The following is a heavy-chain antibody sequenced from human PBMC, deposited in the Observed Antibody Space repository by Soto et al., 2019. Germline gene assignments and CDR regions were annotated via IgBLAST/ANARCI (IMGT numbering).Heavy chain of an antibody. D-gene: IGHD6-13*01. CDR3: AKSYSSNWYDYFDY. J-gene: IGHJ4*02. Sequence: PGGSLRLSCAASGFSFTSFGIHWVRQAPGKGLEWVAAISGSDGSTYYADSVKGRFTISRDNSKNTLYLQMNSLRAEDTALYFCAKSYSSNWYDYFDYWGQGTLVTVSS. CDR1: GFSFTSFG. V-gene: IGHV3-23*01. CDR2: ISGSDGST.